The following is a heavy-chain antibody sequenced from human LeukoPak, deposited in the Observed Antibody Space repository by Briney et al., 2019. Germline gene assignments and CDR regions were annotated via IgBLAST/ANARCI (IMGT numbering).Heavy chain of an antibody. CDR3: ARGRYGGYSSGSPTLDY. D-gene: IGHD5-18*01. CDR1: GLTFSSYA. Sequence: GGSLTLSCAASGLTFSSYAMSWVRQAPGKGLEWVSIISGNGGNANYANSVKGRFTISRDNSKNTLSLQMNSLSAEDTAVYYCARGRYGGYSSGSPTLDYWGQGTLVTVSS. J-gene: IGHJ4*02. CDR2: ISGNGGNA. V-gene: IGHV3-23*01.